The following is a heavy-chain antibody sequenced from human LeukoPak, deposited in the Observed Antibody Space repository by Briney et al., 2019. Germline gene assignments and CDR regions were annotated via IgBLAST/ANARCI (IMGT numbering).Heavy chain of an antibody. Sequence: PGGSLRLSCAACGFTFSSYIMNWVRQAPGKGLEWVSSISSSSSYIYHADSVKGRFTISRDNAKNSLYLQMNSLRAEDTAVYYCARDKGYYDSSGYYDDYWGQGTLVTVSS. CDR2: ISSSSSYI. CDR3: ARDKGYYDSSGYYDDY. J-gene: IGHJ4*02. D-gene: IGHD3-22*01. CDR1: GFTFSSYI. V-gene: IGHV3-21*01.